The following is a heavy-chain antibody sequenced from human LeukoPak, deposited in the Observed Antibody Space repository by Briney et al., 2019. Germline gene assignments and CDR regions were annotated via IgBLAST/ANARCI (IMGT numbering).Heavy chain of an antibody. CDR3: VESRKFYCSGGSCYRYYFDY. J-gene: IGHJ4*02. CDR1: GGTFSSYA. V-gene: IGHV1-69*04. CDR2: IIPILGIA. D-gene: IGHD2-15*01. Sequence: SVKVSCKASGGTFSSYAISWVRQAPGQGLEWMGRIIPILGIANYAQKFQGRVTMTRNTSISTAYMELSSLRSEDTAVYYCVESRKFYCSGGSCYRYYFDYWGQGTLVTVSS.